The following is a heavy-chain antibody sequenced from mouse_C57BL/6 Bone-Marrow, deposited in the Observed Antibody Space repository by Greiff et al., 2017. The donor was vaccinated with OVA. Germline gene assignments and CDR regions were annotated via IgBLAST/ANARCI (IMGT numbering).Heavy chain of an antibody. CDR2: INPYNGGT. CDR1: GYTFTDYY. D-gene: IGHD2-12*01. CDR3: ARTYSHYAMDD. J-gene: IGHJ4*01. V-gene: IGHV1-19*01. Sequence: VQLQQSGPVLVKPGASVKMSCKASGYTFTDYYMNWVKQSHGKSLEWIGVINPYNGGTSYNQKFKGKATLTVDKSSSTAYMELNSLTSEDSAVYYCARTYSHYAMDDWGQGTSVTVSS.